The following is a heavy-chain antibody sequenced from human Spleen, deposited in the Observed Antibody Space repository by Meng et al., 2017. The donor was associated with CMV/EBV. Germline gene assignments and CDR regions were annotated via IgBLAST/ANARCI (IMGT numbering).Heavy chain of an antibody. D-gene: IGHD2-2*01. Sequence: GGSLRLSCAASGFTFSNYAMSWVRQAPGKGLEWVSVISGSGDSTYYADSVKGRSTISRDNSKSTLYLQVNSLRAGDTAVYYCARGPRSSTSPLGYSDYWGQGTLVTVSS. J-gene: IGHJ4*02. CDR2: ISGSGDST. V-gene: IGHV3-23*01. CDR1: GFTFSNYA. CDR3: ARGPRSSTSPLGYSDY.